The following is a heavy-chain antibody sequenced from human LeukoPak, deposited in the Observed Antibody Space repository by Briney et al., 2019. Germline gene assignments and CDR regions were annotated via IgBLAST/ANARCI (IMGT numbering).Heavy chain of an antibody. D-gene: IGHD3-3*01. CDR2: ISGSGGST. J-gene: IGHJ6*02. CDR1: GFTFSSYA. V-gene: IGHV3-23*01. Sequence: PGGSLRLSCAASGFTFSSYAMSWVRQAPGKGLEWVSAISGSGGSTYYAGSVKGRFTISRDNSKNTLYLQMNSLRAEDTAVYYCAKDLEWFFAYGMDVWGQGTTVTVSS. CDR3: AKDLEWFFAYGMDV.